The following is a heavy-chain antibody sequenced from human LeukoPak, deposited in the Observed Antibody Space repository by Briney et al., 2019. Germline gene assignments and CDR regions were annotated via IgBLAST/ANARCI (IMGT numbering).Heavy chain of an antibody. CDR1: GGSISSYY. Sequence: SETLSLTCTVSGGSISSYYWSWIRQPPGKGLEWIGYIYYSGSTNYNPSLKSRVTISVDTSKNQFSLKLSSVTAADTAVYYCARDRYYYESSARYFDYWGQGTLVTVSS. CDR2: IYYSGST. J-gene: IGHJ4*02. V-gene: IGHV4-59*12. CDR3: ARDRYYYESSARYFDY. D-gene: IGHD3-22*01.